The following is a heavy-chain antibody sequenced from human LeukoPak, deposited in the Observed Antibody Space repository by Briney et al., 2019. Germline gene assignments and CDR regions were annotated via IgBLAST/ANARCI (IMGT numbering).Heavy chain of an antibody. D-gene: IGHD6-19*01. J-gene: IGHJ4*02. Sequence: GGSLRLSCAASGLTFSNAWMSWVRQAPGKGLEWVGRIKSKTDGGTTDYAAPVKGRFTISRDDSKNTLYLQMNSLKTEDTAVYYCTTDVSSCGWSRDNFDYWGQGTQVTVSS. V-gene: IGHV3-15*01. CDR3: TTDVSSCGWSRDNFDY. CDR1: GLTFSNAW. CDR2: IKSKTDGGTT.